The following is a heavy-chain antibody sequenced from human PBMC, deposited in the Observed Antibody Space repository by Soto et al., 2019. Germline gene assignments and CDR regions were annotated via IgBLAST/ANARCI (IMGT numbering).Heavy chain of an antibody. CDR3: AREYYYDSSGYYNRGEHELDY. CDR1: GFTFSSYA. CDR2: ISYDGSNK. J-gene: IGHJ4*02. Sequence: QVQLVESGGGVVQPGRSLRLSCAASGFTFSSYAMHWVRQAPGKGLEWVAVISYDGSNKYYADSVKSRFTISRDNSKNTLYLQMNSRRAEDTAVYYCAREYYYDSSGYYNRGEHELDYWGQGTLVTVSS. D-gene: IGHD3-22*01. V-gene: IGHV3-30-3*01.